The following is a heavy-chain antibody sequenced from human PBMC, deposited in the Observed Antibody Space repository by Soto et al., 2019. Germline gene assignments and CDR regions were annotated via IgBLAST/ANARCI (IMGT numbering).Heavy chain of an antibody. V-gene: IGHV4-31*03. Sequence: QVQLQESGPGLVKPSQTLSLTCTVSGGSISSGGYYWNWIRQHPGKGLEWIGYIYSIGSNYYNPSLKSRVTTSLDTSKNQCSLKLSSVTAAVTAVYYCARSVFPWGQGTLVTVSS. J-gene: IGHJ5*02. CDR2: IYSIGSN. CDR1: GGSISSGGYY. CDR3: ARSVFP.